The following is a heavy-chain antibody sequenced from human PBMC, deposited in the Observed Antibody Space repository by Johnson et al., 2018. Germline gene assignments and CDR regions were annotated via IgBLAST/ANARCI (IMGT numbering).Heavy chain of an antibody. D-gene: IGHD6-13*01. V-gene: IGHV3-33*08. J-gene: IGHJ6*02. Sequence: VQLVESGGGVVQPGRSLXLSCEASGFTFSAYGMHWVRQAPGKGLDWVAVIWYDGSNKYYADSVKGRFTISRDNSKNTLYLQMNTLRAEDTAVYYCARAESSPHYGMDVWGQGTTVTVSS. CDR3: ARAESSPHYGMDV. CDR1: GFTFSAYG. CDR2: IWYDGSNK.